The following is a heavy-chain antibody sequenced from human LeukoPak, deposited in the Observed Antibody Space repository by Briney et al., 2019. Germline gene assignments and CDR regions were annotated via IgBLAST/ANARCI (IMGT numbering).Heavy chain of an antibody. D-gene: IGHD6-13*01. V-gene: IGHV1-2*02. Sequence: ASVQVSCNASGYSFTGYYMHWVRQAPGQGLEWMGWINPNSGGTKYAQNFQGRFTMTRDTSISTAYMELSRLKSDDTAVYYCARLGAAAGEFDYWGQGTLVTVSS. CDR2: INPNSGGT. CDR3: ARLGAAAGEFDY. J-gene: IGHJ4*02. CDR1: GYSFTGYY.